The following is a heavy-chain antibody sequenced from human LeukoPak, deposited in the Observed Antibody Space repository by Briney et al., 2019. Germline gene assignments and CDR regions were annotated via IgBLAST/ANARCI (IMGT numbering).Heavy chain of an antibody. V-gene: IGHV3-23*01. CDR1: GFSFNSAA. CDR2: VSSSGANT. Sequence: TGGSLRLSCAASGFSFNSAAMTWVRQAPGKGLEWVSLVSSSGANTYYADSVKGRFTISRDNPKNTVYLQMNSLRAEDTAIYYCAKDIQGSYWGQGTLVTVSS. J-gene: IGHJ4*02. D-gene: IGHD2-21*01. CDR3: AKDIQGSY.